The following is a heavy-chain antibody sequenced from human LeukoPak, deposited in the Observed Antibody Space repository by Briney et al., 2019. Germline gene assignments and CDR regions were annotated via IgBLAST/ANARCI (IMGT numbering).Heavy chain of an antibody. D-gene: IGHD3-22*01. Sequence: SETLSLTCAVYGGSFSGYYWSWIRQPPGKGLEWIGEINHSGSTNYNPSLKSRVTISVDTSKNQFSLKLSSVTAADTAVYYCARQYDSSGYYQYYFDYWGQGTLVTVSS. CDR1: GGSFSGYY. J-gene: IGHJ4*02. V-gene: IGHV4-34*01. CDR2: INHSGST. CDR3: ARQYDSSGYYQYYFDY.